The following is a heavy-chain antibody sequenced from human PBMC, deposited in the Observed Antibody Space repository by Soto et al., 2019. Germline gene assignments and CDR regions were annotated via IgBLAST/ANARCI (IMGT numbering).Heavy chain of an antibody. J-gene: IGHJ4*02. CDR3: ARGGVSTRTFDY. CDR2: IYPSDSDS. D-gene: IGHD3-3*01. Sequence: RGESRKISCKGSGYNFAGYWIAWVRQMPGKGLELMGIIYPSDSDSRYRPSFQGQVTISADKSISSAYLQWSSLRASDTAMYYCARGGVSTRTFDYWGQGNQVTVA. V-gene: IGHV5-51*01. CDR1: GYNFAGYW.